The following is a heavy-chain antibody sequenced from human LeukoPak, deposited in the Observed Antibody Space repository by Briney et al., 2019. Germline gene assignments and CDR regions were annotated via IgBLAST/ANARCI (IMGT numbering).Heavy chain of an antibody. CDR3: ARARLYYDFWSGYHRVFDY. CDR1: TGSFSGYY. D-gene: IGHD3-3*01. Sequence: SETLSLASALDTGSFSGYYWSWIRQPPGTGLEWIGEINHSGSTNYNPSLKSRVTISVDTSKNQFSLKLSSVTAADTAVYYCARARLYYDFWSGYHRVFDYWGQGTLVTVSS. J-gene: IGHJ4*02. CDR2: INHSGST. V-gene: IGHV4-34*01.